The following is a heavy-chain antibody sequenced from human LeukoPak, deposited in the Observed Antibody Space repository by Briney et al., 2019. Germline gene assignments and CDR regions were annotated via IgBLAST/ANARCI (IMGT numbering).Heavy chain of an antibody. J-gene: IGHJ4*02. CDR1: GFTVTSNH. Sequence: GGSLRLSCVASGFTVTSNHMNWVRQAPGKGLEWVSAISGSGGSTYYADSVKGRFTISRDNSKNTLYLQMNSLRAEDTAVYYCAKEPYGAGPQGGPIFGYFDYWGQGTLVTVSS. V-gene: IGHV3-23*01. CDR2: ISGSGGST. D-gene: IGHD3-3*01. CDR3: AKEPYGAGPQGGPIFGYFDY.